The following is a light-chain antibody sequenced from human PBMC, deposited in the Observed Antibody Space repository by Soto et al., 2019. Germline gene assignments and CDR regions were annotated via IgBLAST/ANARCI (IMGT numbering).Light chain of an antibody. CDR2: DVS. CDR3: SSYTRSSTLVL. CDR1: SSDVGGYNY. Sequence: QSVLTQPASVSGSPGQSITISCTGTSSDVGGYNYVSWYQQHPGKAPKLMIYDVSNRPSGVSNRFSGSKSGNTASQIISGLQAEDEADYYCSSYTRSSTLVLFGGGTKLTVL. J-gene: IGLJ2*01. V-gene: IGLV2-14*01.